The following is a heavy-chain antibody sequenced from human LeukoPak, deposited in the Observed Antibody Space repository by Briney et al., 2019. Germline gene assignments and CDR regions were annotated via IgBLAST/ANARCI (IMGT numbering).Heavy chain of an antibody. CDR1: GYTFTGYY. D-gene: IGHD1-26*01. V-gene: IGHV1-2*06. Sequence: GASVKASCKASGYTFTGYYMHWVRQAPGQGLEWMGRINPNSGGTNYAQKFQGRVTMTRDTSISTAYMELSRLRSDDTAVYYCARDSRSYSNWFDPWGQGTLVTVSS. CDR2: INPNSGGT. J-gene: IGHJ5*02. CDR3: ARDSRSYSNWFDP.